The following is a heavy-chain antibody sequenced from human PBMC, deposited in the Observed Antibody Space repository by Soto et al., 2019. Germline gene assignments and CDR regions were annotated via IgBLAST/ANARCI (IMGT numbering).Heavy chain of an antibody. J-gene: IGHJ5*02. D-gene: IGHD5-18*01. CDR2: ISSSSSTI. V-gene: IGHV3-48*02. CDR1: GFTFSSYS. Sequence: GGSLRLSCAASGFTFSSYSMNWVRQAPGKGLEWVSYISSSSSTIYYADSVKGRFTISRDNAKNSLYLQMNSLRDEDTAVYYCASPGYSYGRNWFDPWGQGTLVTVSS. CDR3: ASPGYSYGRNWFDP.